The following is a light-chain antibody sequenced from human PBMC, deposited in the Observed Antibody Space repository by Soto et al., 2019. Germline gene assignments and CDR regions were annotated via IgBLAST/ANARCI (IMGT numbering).Light chain of an antibody. CDR2: GAS. CDR1: QSVSSSY. J-gene: IGKJ1*01. Sequence: EIVLTQSPGTLSLSPGERASLSCRASQSVSSSYLAWYQQKPGQAPWLLIYGASSRATGTPDRFSGSGSGTDFTLTISRLEPEVFAVYCCQQYGSSRTFGQGTKVGIK. V-gene: IGKV3-20*01. CDR3: QQYGSSRT.